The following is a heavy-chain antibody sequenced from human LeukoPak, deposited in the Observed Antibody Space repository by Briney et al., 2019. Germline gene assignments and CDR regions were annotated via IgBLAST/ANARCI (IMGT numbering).Heavy chain of an antibody. CDR3: AGQYDFWSDSGQKNWLDP. Sequence: PSETLSLTCTVSGGSISSSSYYWGWIRQPPGKGLEWIGSIYYSGSTYYNPSLKSRVTISEDTSKNQFSLKLTSVTAADTAVYYCAGQYDFWSDSGQKNWLDPWGQGTLVTVSS. CDR2: IYYSGST. V-gene: IGHV4-39*01. CDR1: GGSISSSSYY. J-gene: IGHJ5*02. D-gene: IGHD3-3*01.